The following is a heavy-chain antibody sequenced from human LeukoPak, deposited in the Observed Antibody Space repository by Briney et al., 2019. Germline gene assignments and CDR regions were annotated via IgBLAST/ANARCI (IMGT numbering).Heavy chain of an antibody. Sequence: SETLSLTCTVAGGSIRNNYWSWIRQPPGKGLEWIGYVYHSGTTTYNPSLKRRVIISIDTSKNRFSLNLTSVTAADPAMYYCARGNYLTYDFWGQGTLVSVSS. CDR1: GGSIRNNY. CDR3: ARGNYLTYDF. CDR2: VYHSGTT. J-gene: IGHJ4*02. V-gene: IGHV4-59*08. D-gene: IGHD1-7*01.